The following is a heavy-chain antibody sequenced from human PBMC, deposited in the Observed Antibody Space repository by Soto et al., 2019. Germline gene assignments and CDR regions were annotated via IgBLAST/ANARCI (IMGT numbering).Heavy chain of an antibody. CDR2: IIPILGIA. V-gene: IGHV1-69*02. D-gene: IGHD4-17*01. J-gene: IGHJ6*02. CDR3: ASLTVTTFYYYGMDV. CDR1: GGTFSSYT. Sequence: QVQLVQSGAEVKKPGSSVKVSCKASGGTFSSYTISWVRQAPGQGLEWMGRIIPILGIANYAQKFQGRVTITADKSTSTAYMELSSLRSEDTAVYYCASLTVTTFYYYGMDVWGQGTTVTVSS.